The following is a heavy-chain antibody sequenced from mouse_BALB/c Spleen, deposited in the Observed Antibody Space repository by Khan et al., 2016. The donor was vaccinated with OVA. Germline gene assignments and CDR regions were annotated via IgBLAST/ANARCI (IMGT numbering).Heavy chain of an antibody. CDR1: GFTFSPYS. D-gene: IGHD4-1*01. CDR2: ISSDGDYT. CDR3: ATHLTGSFAY. Sequence: EVMLVESGGDLVKSGGSLKLSCAASGFTFSPYSMSWVRQTPDKRLEWVATISSDGDYTYYPDSVKGRFNISRDNAKNNLYLQMSSRKAENTAIYYCATHLTGSFAYWGQGTLDTVAA. V-gene: IGHV5-6*02. J-gene: IGHJ3*01.